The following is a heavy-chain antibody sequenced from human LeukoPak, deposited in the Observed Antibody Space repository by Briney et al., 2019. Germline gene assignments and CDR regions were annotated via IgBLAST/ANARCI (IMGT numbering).Heavy chain of an antibody. CDR1: GFTFSSDG. Sequence: GGSLRLSCAASGFTFSSDGMHWVRQAPGKGLEWVAFIRYDGSNKYYADSVKGRFTISRDNSKNTLYLQMNSLRAEDTAVYYCAKDGYMTTGTTGFDYWGQGTLVTVSS. CDR3: AKDGYMTTGTTGFDY. V-gene: IGHV3-30*02. CDR2: IRYDGSNK. J-gene: IGHJ4*02. D-gene: IGHD4-17*01.